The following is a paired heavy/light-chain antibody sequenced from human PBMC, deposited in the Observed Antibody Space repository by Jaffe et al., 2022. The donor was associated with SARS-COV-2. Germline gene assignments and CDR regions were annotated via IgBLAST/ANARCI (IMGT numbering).Heavy chain of an antibody. J-gene: IGHJ6*02. CDR3: AKADDFWSVYHYSGMDV. D-gene: IGHD3-3*01. V-gene: IGHV3-30*18. CDR1: GFTFSSYG. CDR2: ISYDGSNK. Sequence: QVQLVESGGGVVQPGRSLRLSCAASGFTFSSYGMHWVRQAPGKGLEWVAVISYDGSNKYYADSVKGRFTISRDNSKNTLYLQLNSLRAEDTAVYYCAKADDFWSVYHYSGMDVWGQGTTVTVSS.
Light chain of an antibody. CDR1: SSNIGSNY. CDR3: ATWDDSEVV. J-gene: IGLJ2*01. Sequence: QSVLTQPPSASGTPGQKVSISCSGSSSNIGSNYVSWYQQLPGTAPKLLIYKNNQRPSGVPDRFSGSKSGTSASLAISGLRSEDEADYYCATWDDSEVVFGGGTKLTVL. V-gene: IGLV1-47*01. CDR2: KNN.